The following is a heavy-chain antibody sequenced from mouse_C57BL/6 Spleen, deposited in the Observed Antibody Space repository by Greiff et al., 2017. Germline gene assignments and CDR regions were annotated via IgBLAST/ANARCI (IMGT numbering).Heavy chain of an antibody. CDR2: LLPGSGST. J-gene: IGHJ2*01. Sequence: VQLQESGAELMKPGASVKLSCKASGYTFTGYWIEWVKQRPGHGLEWIGELLPGSGSTNYTEKFKGKATFTADTSSNTAYMQLSSLTTEDSAIYYCARYYGYDRDYFDYWGQGTTLTVAS. D-gene: IGHD2-2*01. V-gene: IGHV1-9*01. CDR3: ARYYGYDRDYFDY. CDR1: GYTFTGYW.